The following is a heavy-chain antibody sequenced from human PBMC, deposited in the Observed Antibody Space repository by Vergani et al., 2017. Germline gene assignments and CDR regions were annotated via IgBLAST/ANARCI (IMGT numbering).Heavy chain of an antibody. D-gene: IGHD2-21*01. CDR1: GHSISTSSYA. J-gene: IGHJ4*02. CDR2: VFYGGRT. Sequence: QMQLQESGPGLVKPSETLSLSCTVSGHSISTSSYAWGWIRQPPGKTLEWIGTVFYGGRTSYNQSLKSRFTLSLDTSKQPISLHLTSVTAADTAVYYCARHISVVRPSAMTAFDYWGRGTLVTVSS. CDR3: ARHISVVRPSAMTAFDY. V-gene: IGHV4-39*01.